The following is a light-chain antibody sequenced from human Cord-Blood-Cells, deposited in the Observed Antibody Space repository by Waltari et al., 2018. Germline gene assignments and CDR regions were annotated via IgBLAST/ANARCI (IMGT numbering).Light chain of an antibody. CDR3: AAWDDSLSGPE. J-gene: IGLJ3*02. CDR2: RNN. V-gene: IGLV1-47*01. CDR1: RSNLGSNS. Sequence: QSVLPQPPSASGTPGQRVTIPCSGSRSNLGSNSVYWYQQLPGTAPKLLIYRNNQRPSGVPDRFSGSKSGTSASLAISGLRSEDEADYYCAAWDDSLSGPEFGGGTKLTVL.